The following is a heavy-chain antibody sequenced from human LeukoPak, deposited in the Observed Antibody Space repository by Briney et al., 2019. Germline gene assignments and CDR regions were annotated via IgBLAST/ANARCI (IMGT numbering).Heavy chain of an antibody. CDR1: GYTFTSYD. CDR3: ARDPSGYGTLAD. Sequence: ASVKVSCKASGYTFTSYDINWVRQATGQGLEWMGWMNPNSGNTGYAQKFQGRVTITADESTSTAYMELSSLRSEDTAVYYCARDPSGYGTLADWGQGTLVTVSS. CDR2: MNPNSGNT. J-gene: IGHJ4*02. D-gene: IGHD5-12*01. V-gene: IGHV1-8*01.